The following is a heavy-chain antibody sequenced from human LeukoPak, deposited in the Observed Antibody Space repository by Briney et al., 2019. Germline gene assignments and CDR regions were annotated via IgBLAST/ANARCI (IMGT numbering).Heavy chain of an antibody. CDR3: SRHGSVVAQIFDY. CDR2: MYYSGTT. Sequence: SETQSLTCSVSGGSISRSNYFWAWIRQPPGKGLEWIGSMYYSGTTYNNPSLTSRVTISADTSKNQFSLKLSSVTAADTAVYYCSRHGSVVAQIFDYWGQGTLATVSS. J-gene: IGHJ4*02. CDR1: GGSISRSNYF. D-gene: IGHD2-15*01. V-gene: IGHV4-39*01.